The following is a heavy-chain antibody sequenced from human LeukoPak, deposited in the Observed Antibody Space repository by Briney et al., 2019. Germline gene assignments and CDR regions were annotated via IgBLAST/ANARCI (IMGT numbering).Heavy chain of an antibody. Sequence: ASVKVSCKASGYTFTSYGISWVRQAPGQGLEWMGWISAYNGDTYYAQKLQGRVTLTTDTSTSTAYMELRSLRSDDTAVYYCARARDEHTAGPSFFVYWGQGTLVTVSS. CDR3: ARARDEHTAGPSFFVY. J-gene: IGHJ4*02. CDR1: GYTFTSYG. D-gene: IGHD5-18*01. V-gene: IGHV1-18*01. CDR2: ISAYNGDT.